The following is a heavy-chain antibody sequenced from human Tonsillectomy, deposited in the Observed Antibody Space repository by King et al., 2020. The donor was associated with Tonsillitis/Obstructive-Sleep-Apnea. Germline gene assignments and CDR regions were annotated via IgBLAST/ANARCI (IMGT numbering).Heavy chain of an antibody. V-gene: IGHV4-39*01. J-gene: IGHJ3*02. Sequence: QLQESGPGLVKPSETLSLTCSVSGGSISSSSYYWGWIRQPPGKGLEWIGNIYYSGGTYYNPSLKSRVTISVDTSKNQFSLKLSSVTAAATAVYYCARLRGDAFDIWGQGTMVTVSS. CDR3: ARLRGDAFDI. CDR1: GGSISSSSYY. CDR2: IYYSGGT.